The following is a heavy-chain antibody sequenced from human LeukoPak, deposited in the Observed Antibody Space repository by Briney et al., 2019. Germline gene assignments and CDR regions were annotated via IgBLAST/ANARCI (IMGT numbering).Heavy chain of an antibody. CDR1: GFSFSTYW. CDR3: ARRTPGYCSGGSCYGFQH. D-gene: IGHD2-15*01. CDR2: IKEDGSEK. Sequence: GGSLRLSCVASGFSFSTYWMSWVRQAPGKGLEWVANIKEDGSEKYYVDSVKGRFTMSRDNAKNSVYLQMNSLRAEDTAVYYCARRTPGYCSGGSCYGFQHWGQGTLVTVSS. J-gene: IGHJ1*01. V-gene: IGHV3-7*01.